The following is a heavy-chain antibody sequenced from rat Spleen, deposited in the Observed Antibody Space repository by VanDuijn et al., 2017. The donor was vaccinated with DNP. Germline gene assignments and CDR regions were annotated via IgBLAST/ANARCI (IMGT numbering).Heavy chain of an antibody. CDR2: ISYDGSST. V-gene: IGHV5-29*01. J-gene: IGHJ2*01. CDR3: ARPGGYYFDY. CDR1: GFTFSNYG. Sequence: EVQLVESGGGLVQPGRSLKLSCAASGFTFSNYGMAWVRQAPTKGLEWVATISYDGSSTYYRDSVKGRFTISRDNAKSTLYLQMDSLRSEDTATYYCARPGGYYFDYWGQGVMVTVSS. D-gene: IGHD1-4*01.